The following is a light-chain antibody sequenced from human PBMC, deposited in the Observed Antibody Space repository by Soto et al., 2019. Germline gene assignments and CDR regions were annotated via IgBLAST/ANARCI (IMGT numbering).Light chain of an antibody. CDR2: DVS. Sequence: QALRTQAPCVSGPRGQSCSIACTGTTRHVGGYNYVSWYQQHPGKAPKLMIYDVSKRPSGVPDRFSGSKSGNTASLAISGLQAEDEADYCCCSYAGSYTYVFGTGTKVTVL. J-gene: IGLJ1*01. CDR3: CSYAGSYTYV. CDR1: TRHVGGYNY. V-gene: IGLV2-11*01.